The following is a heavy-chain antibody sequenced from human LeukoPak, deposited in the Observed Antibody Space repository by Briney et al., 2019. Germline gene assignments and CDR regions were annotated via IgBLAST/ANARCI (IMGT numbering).Heavy chain of an antibody. Sequence: SETLSLTCAVSGYSISSGYYWGWIRQPPGKGLEWIGSIYHSGSTYYNPSLKSRVTISVDTSKNQFSLKPSSVTAADTAVYYCARLPQLGLYWYFDLWGRGTLVTVSS. CDR3: ARLPQLGLYWYFDL. CDR1: GYSISSGYY. D-gene: IGHD7-27*01. V-gene: IGHV4-38-2*01. CDR2: IYHSGST. J-gene: IGHJ2*01.